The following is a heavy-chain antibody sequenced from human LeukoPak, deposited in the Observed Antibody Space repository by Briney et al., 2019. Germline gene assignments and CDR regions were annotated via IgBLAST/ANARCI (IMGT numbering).Heavy chain of an antibody. CDR3: TRPRSSGWPYYYYYMDV. J-gene: IGHJ6*03. CDR2: IRSKANSYAT. D-gene: IGHD6-19*01. CDR1: GFTFSGSA. Sequence: QAGGSLRLSCAAPGFTFSGSAMHWVRQASGKGLEWVGRIRSKANSYATAYAASVKGRFTISRDDSKNTAYLQMNSLKTEDTAVYYCTRPRSSGWPYYYYYMDVWGKGTTVTVSS. V-gene: IGHV3-73*01.